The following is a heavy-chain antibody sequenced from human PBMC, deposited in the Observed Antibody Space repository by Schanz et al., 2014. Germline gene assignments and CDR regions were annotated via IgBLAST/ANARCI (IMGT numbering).Heavy chain of an antibody. V-gene: IGHV1-18*01. J-gene: IGHJ6*02. D-gene: IGHD3-10*01. CDR2: ISAYTNNT. CDR3: ARDGGEVVRGVIEGVNHYYYGMDV. CDR1: RYTFNTYG. Sequence: QVQLVQSGAEVKEPGASVKVSCEASRYTFNTYGLNWVRQAPGQGLEWMGWISAYTNNTNYAQKVQGRVTMTADTSTSTAYMDLRSLRSDDTAVYYCARDGGEVVRGVIEGVNHYYYGMDVWGQGTTVTVSS.